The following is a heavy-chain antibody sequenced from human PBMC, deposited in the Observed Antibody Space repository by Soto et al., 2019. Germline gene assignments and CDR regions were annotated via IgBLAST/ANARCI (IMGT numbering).Heavy chain of an antibody. J-gene: IGHJ6*02. V-gene: IGHV1-18*01. CDR3: AIYNKDGSVSYYYYYYGMDV. D-gene: IGHD3-10*01. Sequence: ASVKVSCKASGYTFTSYGISWVRQAPGQGLEWMGWISAYNGNTNYAQKLQGRVTMTTDTSTSTAYMELRSLRSDDTAVYYCAIYNKDGSVSYYYYYYGMDVWGQGTTVTVSS. CDR1: GYTFTSYG. CDR2: ISAYNGNT.